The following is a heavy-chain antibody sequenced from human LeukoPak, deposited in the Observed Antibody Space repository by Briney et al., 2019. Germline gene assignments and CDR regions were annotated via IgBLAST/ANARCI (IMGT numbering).Heavy chain of an antibody. J-gene: IGHJ4*02. CDR2: ISSGSSYI. CDR1: GFTSSSYS. D-gene: IGHD5-18*01. Sequence: GGSLRLPCAASGFTSSSYSMNWVRQAPGKGLEWVSSISSGSSYIYYADSVKGRFTISRDNAKNSLYLQMNSLRAEDTAVYYCARDANVDTANNWGQGTLVTVSS. V-gene: IGHV3-21*01. CDR3: ARDANVDTANN.